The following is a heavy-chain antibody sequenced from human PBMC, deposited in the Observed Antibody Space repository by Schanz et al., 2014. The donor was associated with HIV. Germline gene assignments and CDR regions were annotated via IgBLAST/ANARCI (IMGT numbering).Heavy chain of an antibody. Sequence: EVQLLESGGGLVQPGGSLRLSCAASGFTFSSYAMSWVRQAPGKGLEWVSAISASGGSTYYADSVKGRFTISRDNSKKTLYLQMNSLRAEDTAVYYCANTEFPYSSSSDYYYGMDVWGQGTTVTVSS. D-gene: IGHD6-6*01. CDR3: ANTEFPYSSSSDYYYGMDV. J-gene: IGHJ6*02. V-gene: IGHV3-23*01. CDR2: ISASGGST. CDR1: GFTFSSYA.